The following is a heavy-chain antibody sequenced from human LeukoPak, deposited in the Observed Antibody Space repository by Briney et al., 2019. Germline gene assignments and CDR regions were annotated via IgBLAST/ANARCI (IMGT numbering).Heavy chain of an antibody. CDR3: ARDDLGTSFYSYGMDV. V-gene: IGHV3-48*04. J-gene: IGHJ6*02. Sequence: PGGSLRLSCTASGFIFSTYSMNWVRQAPGKGLEWISYISSGGSTIYYRDSVKGRFTISRDNAENSLYLQMNSLRAEDTAVYYCARDDLGTSFYSYGMDVWGQGTTVTVSS. D-gene: IGHD3-16*01. CDR1: GFIFSTYS. CDR2: ISSGGSTI.